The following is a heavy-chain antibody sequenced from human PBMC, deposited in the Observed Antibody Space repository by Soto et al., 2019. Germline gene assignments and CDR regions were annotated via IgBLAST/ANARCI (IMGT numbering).Heavy chain of an antibody. D-gene: IGHD5-12*01. V-gene: IGHV4-59*01. CDR2: IYYSGST. CDR1: GGSISSYY. CDR3: ARDRPTLRDGYDY. Sequence: TSETLSLTCTVSGGSISSYYWSWIRQPPGKGLEWIGYIYYSGSTNYNPSLKSRVTISVDTSKNQFSLKLSSVTAADTAVYYCARDRPTLRDGYDYWGQGTLVTVSS. J-gene: IGHJ4*02.